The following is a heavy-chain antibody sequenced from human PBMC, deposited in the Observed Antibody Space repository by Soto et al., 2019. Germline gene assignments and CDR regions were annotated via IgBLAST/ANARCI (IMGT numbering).Heavy chain of an antibody. J-gene: IGHJ6*02. CDR1: GCTFSSST. CDR3: ASLCEVVVPADLDV. D-gene: IGHD2-2*01. CDR2: IIPILGKA. V-gene: IGHV1-69*02. Sequence: QVQLVQSGAEVKKPWSSVKVSCNASGCTFSSSTISWVRQAPGQGLEWMGRIIPILGKANYAQNYHGRVMITADKATSTAYMELSILRSEDTDVYYCASLCEVVVPADLDVWGQGTTVTVSS.